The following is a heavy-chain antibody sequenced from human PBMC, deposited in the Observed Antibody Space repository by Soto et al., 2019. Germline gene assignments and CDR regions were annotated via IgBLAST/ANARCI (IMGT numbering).Heavy chain of an antibody. CDR2: ISNTGSGT. CDR1: GFTFNNYA. J-gene: IGHJ4*02. D-gene: IGHD1-1*01. V-gene: IGHV3-23*01. Sequence: EVQLLDSGGGLVQPGGSLGLSCAASGFTFNNYAMNWVRQAPGMGLEWVATISNTGSGTYYADSVKGRFTISSDNSMNTLYLQMSTPRVEDTAVYYCVKDRLAGTFDYRGQVAQVTVSS. CDR3: VKDRLAGTFDY.